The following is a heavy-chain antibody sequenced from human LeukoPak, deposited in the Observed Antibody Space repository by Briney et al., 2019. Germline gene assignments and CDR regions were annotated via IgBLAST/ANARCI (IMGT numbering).Heavy chain of an antibody. Sequence: GGSLRLSCAASGFTFSSYAMSWVRQAPGEGLEWVSTLSGSGDSTNYADSVKGRFTISRDNSKNTLYLQMNSLRADDTAVYYCANKATTSRSYPFDYWGQGTLVTVSS. CDR2: LSGSGDST. J-gene: IGHJ4*02. D-gene: IGHD1-26*01. V-gene: IGHV3-23*01. CDR1: GFTFSSYA. CDR3: ANKATTSRSYPFDY.